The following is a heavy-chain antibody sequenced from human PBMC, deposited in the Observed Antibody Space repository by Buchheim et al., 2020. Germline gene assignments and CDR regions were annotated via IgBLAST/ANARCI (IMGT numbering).Heavy chain of an antibody. CDR2: ISYDGSDK. J-gene: IGHJ4*02. CDR1: GFTFSGYD. Sequence: QVQLVESGGGVVQPGRSLGLSCAASGFTFSGYDMHWVRQAPGKGLEWVAIISYDGSDKYYADSVKGRFTISRDTSKNTLYLQMSSLRAEDTAVYYCARRRDGYRDWGQGTL. V-gene: IGHV3-30*03. D-gene: IGHD5-24*01. CDR3: ARRRDGYRD.